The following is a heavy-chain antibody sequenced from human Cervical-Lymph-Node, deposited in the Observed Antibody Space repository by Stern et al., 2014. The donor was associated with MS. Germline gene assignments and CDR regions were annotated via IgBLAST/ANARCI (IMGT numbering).Heavy chain of an antibody. D-gene: IGHD3-22*01. CDR2: IIPIYSSA. CDR3: ARGPTRITMIVXXXXX. V-gene: IGHV1-69*01. CDR1: GGTFSNYA. Sequence: VQLXXXGAEVKKPGSSVKVSCKASGGTFSNYAITWVRQAPGQGLEWMGGIIPIYSSANYAQKFQGRVTITADESTSTTXMXXXXLRSEDTAVYXCARGPTRITMIVXXXXXWGXXTXV. J-gene: IGHJ5*02.